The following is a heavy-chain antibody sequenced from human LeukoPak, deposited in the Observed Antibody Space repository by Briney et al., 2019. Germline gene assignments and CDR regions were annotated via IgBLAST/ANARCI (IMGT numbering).Heavy chain of an antibody. D-gene: IGHD3-3*01. V-gene: IGHV1-8*03. Sequence: GASVKVSCKASGYTFTSYGISWVRQATGQGLEWMGWMNPNSGNTGYAQKFQGRVTITRNTSISAAYMELSSLRSEDTAVYYCARGRGRSIFGVVSYSGTNYNWFDPWGQGTLVTVSS. CDR3: ARGRGRSIFGVVSYSGTNYNWFDP. CDR1: GYTFTSYG. J-gene: IGHJ5*02. CDR2: MNPNSGNT.